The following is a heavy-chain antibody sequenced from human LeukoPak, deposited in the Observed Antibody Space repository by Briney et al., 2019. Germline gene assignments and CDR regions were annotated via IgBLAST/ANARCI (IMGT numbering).Heavy chain of an antibody. Sequence: GSSVKVSSKASGGTFSSYAISWVRQAPGQGLEWMGGIIPIFGTANYAQKFQGRVTITADESTSTAYMELSSLRSEDTAVYYCARPDSGSYQGSGAFDIWGQGTMVTVSS. CDR3: ARPDSGSYQGSGAFDI. CDR2: IIPIFGTA. V-gene: IGHV1-69*01. J-gene: IGHJ3*02. D-gene: IGHD1-26*01. CDR1: GGTFSSYA.